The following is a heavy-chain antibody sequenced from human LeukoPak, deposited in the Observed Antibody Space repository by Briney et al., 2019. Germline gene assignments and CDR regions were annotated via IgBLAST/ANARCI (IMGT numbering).Heavy chain of an antibody. CDR3: ARTYYYDSSGYYYH. CDR2: IYYSGST. CDR1: GGSISSYY. J-gene: IGHJ5*02. V-gene: IGHV4-59*01. Sequence: SETLSLTCTVSGGSISSYYWSWIRQPPGKGLEWIGYIYYSGSTNYNPSLKSRVTISVDTSKNQFSLKLSSVTAADTAVYYCARTYYYDSSGYYYHWGQGTLVTVSS. D-gene: IGHD3-22*01.